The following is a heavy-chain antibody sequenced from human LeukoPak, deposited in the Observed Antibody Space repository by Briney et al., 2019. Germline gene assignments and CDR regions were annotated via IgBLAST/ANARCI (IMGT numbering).Heavy chain of an antibody. D-gene: IGHD2-15*01. J-gene: IGHJ6*02. CDR1: GGSISSYY. V-gene: IGHV4-59*01. Sequence: SETLSLTCTVSGGSISSYYWSWIRQPPGKGLEWIGYIYYSGSTNYNPSLKSRVTISVDTSKNQFSLKLSSVTAADTAVYYCARDTGYCSSGRSPSCYGMDVWGQGTTVTVSS. CDR3: ARDTGYCSSGRSPSCYGMDV. CDR2: IYYSGST.